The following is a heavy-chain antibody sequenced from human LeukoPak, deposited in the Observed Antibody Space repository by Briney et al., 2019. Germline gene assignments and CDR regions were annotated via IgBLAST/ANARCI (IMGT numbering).Heavy chain of an antibody. Sequence: ASVKVSCKVSGYTLTELSMHWVRQAPGKGLEWMGGFDPEDGETIYAQKFQGRVTMTEDTSTDTAYMERSSLRSEDTAVYYCATHAMHYDSSGYYYWGQGTLVTVSS. CDR1: GYTLTELS. J-gene: IGHJ4*02. CDR3: ATHAMHYDSSGYYY. CDR2: FDPEDGET. V-gene: IGHV1-24*01. D-gene: IGHD3-22*01.